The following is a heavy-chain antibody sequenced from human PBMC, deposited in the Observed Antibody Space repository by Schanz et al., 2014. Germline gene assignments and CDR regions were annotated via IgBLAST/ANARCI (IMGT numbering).Heavy chain of an antibody. CDR1: GGTFSSST. J-gene: IGHJ6*03. D-gene: IGHD4-17*01. CDR3: ARAPVTVGPYHYYMDV. CDR2: IIPILDKT. V-gene: IGHV1-69*08. Sequence: QVQLVQSGAEVKKPGSSVKVSCKASGGTFSSSTLTWVRQAPGQGLEWMGRIIPILDKTNYAQKFQGRVTMTAAKSTSTVYMELSSRRSEATAVYYCARAPVTVGPYHYYMDVWGKGTTVTVSS.